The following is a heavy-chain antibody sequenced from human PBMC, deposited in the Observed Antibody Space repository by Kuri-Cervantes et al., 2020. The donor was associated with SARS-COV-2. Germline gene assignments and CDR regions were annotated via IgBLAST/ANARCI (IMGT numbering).Heavy chain of an antibody. CDR1: GFTFSSYA. D-gene: IGHD6-13*01. Sequence: GESLKISCAASGFTFSSYAMSWVRQAPGKGLEWVSAISGSGGSTYYADSVKGRFTISRDNSKNTLYLHMNSLRAEDTAVYYCAREYIAFAAAGIAFDYWGQGTLVTVSS. CDR2: ISGSGGST. J-gene: IGHJ4*02. V-gene: IGHV3-23*01. CDR3: AREYIAFAAAGIAFDY.